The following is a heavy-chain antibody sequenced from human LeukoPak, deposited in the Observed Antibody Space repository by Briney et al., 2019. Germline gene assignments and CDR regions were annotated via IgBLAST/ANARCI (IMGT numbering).Heavy chain of an antibody. V-gene: IGHV3-30*04. Sequence: PGGSLKLSCAASKFTFSSFAIHWVRQAPGKGLEWVALISFDGGNTLYADSVKGRFIISRDNSKSTLYLQMNSLRVEDTAVYYCARSGSSSSPIRSNWFDPWGQGTLVTVST. CDR2: ISFDGGNT. CDR1: KFTFSSFA. J-gene: IGHJ5*02. CDR3: ARSGSSSSPIRSNWFDP. D-gene: IGHD6-6*01.